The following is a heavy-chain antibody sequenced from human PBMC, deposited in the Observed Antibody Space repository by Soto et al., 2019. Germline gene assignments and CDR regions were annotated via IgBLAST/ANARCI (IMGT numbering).Heavy chain of an antibody. CDR2: IRSKAYGGTT. CDR1: GFTFGDYA. CDR3: TRGSSSYYYDSSGYLDY. Sequence: GGSLRLSCTASGFTFGDYAMSWFRQAPGKGLEWVGFIRSKAYGGTTEYAASVKGRFTISRDDSKSIAYLQMNSLKTEDTAVYYCTRGSSSYYYDSSGYLDYWGQGTLVTVSS. D-gene: IGHD3-22*01. J-gene: IGHJ4*02. V-gene: IGHV3-49*03.